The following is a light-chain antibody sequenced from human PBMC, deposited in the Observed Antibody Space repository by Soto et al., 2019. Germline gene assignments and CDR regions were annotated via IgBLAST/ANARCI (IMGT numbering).Light chain of an antibody. CDR1: QTINNN. J-gene: IGKJ4*01. Sequence: ETVMTQSPATLSVSPGEGATLSCRASQTINNNLAWYQQKPGQAPRLLIYGASRRATGVPARFSGSGSATEFTLTISSLQSEDFAVYSCQQYRDWPLTFGGGTKVDIK. V-gene: IGKV3-15*01. CDR3: QQYRDWPLT. CDR2: GAS.